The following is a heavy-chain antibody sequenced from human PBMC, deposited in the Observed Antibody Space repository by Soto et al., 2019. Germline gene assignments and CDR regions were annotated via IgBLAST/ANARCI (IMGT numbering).Heavy chain of an antibody. V-gene: IGHV4-30-4*01. J-gene: IGHJ4*02. D-gene: IGHD5-18*01. CDR3: AREYSYGYSFDY. CDR2: IYYSGST. Sequence: PSETLSLTCTVSGGSISSGDYYWSWIRQPPGKGLEWIGYIYYSGSTYYNPSLKSRVTISVDTSKNQFSLKLSSVTAADTAVYYCAREYSYGYSFDYWGQGTLVTVSS. CDR1: GGSISSGDYY.